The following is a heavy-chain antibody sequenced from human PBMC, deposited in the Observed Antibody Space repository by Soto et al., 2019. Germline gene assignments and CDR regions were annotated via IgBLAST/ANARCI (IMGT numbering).Heavy chain of an antibody. Sequence: ASVKVSCKASGYTFTSYGISWVRQAPGQGLEWMGWISAYNGNTNYSQKFQGRVTITRDTSASTAYMELSSLRSEDTAVYYCARSIVVVTAADYWGQGTLVTVSS. CDR1: GYTFTSYG. J-gene: IGHJ4*02. CDR2: ISAYNGNT. CDR3: ARSIVVVTAADY. V-gene: IGHV1-18*01. D-gene: IGHD2-21*02.